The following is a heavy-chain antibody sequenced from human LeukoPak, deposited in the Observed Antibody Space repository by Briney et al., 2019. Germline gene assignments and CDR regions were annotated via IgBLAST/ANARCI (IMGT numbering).Heavy chain of an antibody. CDR2: IYFSGST. CDR3: ASQRWSTNQFDH. D-gene: IGHD4-23*01. Sequence: PSGTLSLTCTVSGGSISSSNYNWAWIRQPPGKGLEWIGSIYFSGSTSYNPSLKTRFTISVHTSKNQFSLRLTSVTAADTAVYYCASQRWSTNQFDHWGQGTLVTVSS. CDR1: GGSISSSNYN. J-gene: IGHJ4*02. V-gene: IGHV4-39*01.